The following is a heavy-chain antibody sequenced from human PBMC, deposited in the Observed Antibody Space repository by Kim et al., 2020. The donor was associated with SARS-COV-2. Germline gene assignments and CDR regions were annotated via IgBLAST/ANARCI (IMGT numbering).Heavy chain of an antibody. V-gene: IGHV1-69*13. J-gene: IGHJ6*02. CDR1: GGTFSSYA. CDR2: IIPIFGTA. Sequence: SVKVSCKASGGTFSSYAISWVRQAPGQGLEWMGGIIPIFGTANYAQKFQGRVTITADESTSTAYMELSSLRSEDTAVYYCAREEAITMVRGVIIPDYYYYGMDVWGQGTTVTVSS. D-gene: IGHD3-10*01. CDR3: AREEAITMVRGVIIPDYYYYGMDV.